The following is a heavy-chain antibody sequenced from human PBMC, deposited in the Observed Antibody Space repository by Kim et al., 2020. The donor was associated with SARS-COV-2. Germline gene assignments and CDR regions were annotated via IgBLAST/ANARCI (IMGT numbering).Heavy chain of an antibody. D-gene: IGHD3-3*01. CDR2: ISWNSGSI. CDR1: GFTFGDYA. Sequence: GGSLRLSCAASGFTFGDYAMHWVRQAPGKGLEWVSGISWNSGSIGYADSVKGRFTISRDNAKNSLYLQMNSLRAEDTALYYCAKVHTSIRFLGGFDPWGQGTLVTVSS. J-gene: IGHJ5*02. V-gene: IGHV3-9*01. CDR3: AKVHTSIRFLGGFDP.